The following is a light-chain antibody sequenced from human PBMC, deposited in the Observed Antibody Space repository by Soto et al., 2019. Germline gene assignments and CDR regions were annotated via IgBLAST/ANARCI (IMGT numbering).Light chain of an antibody. Sequence: DIQMTQSPSPLSASVGHRVTITCRASQRISNFLNWYQQKPGKAPNLLIYSASNLQSGVPSRFSGTRSGTDFTLTINSLQPEDFATYFCQQSYSIPYTFGQGTKLEIK. CDR1: QRISNF. J-gene: IGKJ2*01. CDR3: QQSYSIPYT. CDR2: SAS. V-gene: IGKV1-39*01.